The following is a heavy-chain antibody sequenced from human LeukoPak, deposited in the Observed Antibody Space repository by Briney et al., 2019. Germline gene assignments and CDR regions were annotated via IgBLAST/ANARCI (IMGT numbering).Heavy chain of an antibody. J-gene: IGHJ3*02. V-gene: IGHV3-48*01. Sequence: GGSLRLSCAASRFTFSSYSMNWVRQAPGKGLEWVSYISSSSSTIYYADSVKGRFTISRDNAKNSLYLQMNSLRAEDTAVYYCARSLGCSSTSCYTSGAFDIWGQGTMVTVSS. CDR2: ISSSSSTI. CDR3: ARSLGCSSTSCYTSGAFDI. D-gene: IGHD2-2*02. CDR1: RFTFSSYS.